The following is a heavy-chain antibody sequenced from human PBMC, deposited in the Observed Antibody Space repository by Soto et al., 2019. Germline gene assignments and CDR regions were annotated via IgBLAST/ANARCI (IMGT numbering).Heavy chain of an antibody. D-gene: IGHD6-13*01. Sequence: GGSLRLSCAASGFTVSSNYMSWVRQAPGKGLEWVSVIYSGGSTYYADSVRGRFTISRDNSKNTLYLQMNSLRAEDTAVYYCARESSSWTNWFDPWGQGTLVTVSS. J-gene: IGHJ5*02. CDR3: ARESSSWTNWFDP. CDR2: IYSGGST. CDR1: GFTVSSNY. V-gene: IGHV3-66*01.